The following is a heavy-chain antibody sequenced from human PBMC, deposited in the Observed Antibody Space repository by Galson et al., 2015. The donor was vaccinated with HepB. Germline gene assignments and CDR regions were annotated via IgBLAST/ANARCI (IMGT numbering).Heavy chain of an antibody. Sequence: SLRLSCAASGFRFAYYGMSWVRQAPGKGLEWLSSITNTGGSTYYADSVKGRFTISRDNSKNTVYLQLNNVKAEDSAVYYGAKCSILGSSYFYGIDVWGQGTKVTVSS. V-gene: IGHV3-23*01. J-gene: IGHJ6*02. CDR2: ITNTGGST. CDR3: AKCSILGSSYFYGIDV. D-gene: IGHD2-2*01. CDR1: GFRFAYYG.